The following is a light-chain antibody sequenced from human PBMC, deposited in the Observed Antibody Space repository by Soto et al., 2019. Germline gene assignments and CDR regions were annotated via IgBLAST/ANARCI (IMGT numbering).Light chain of an antibody. CDR3: QQAASFPIT. Sequence: DIQMTQSPSSVSASVGDRVTITCRASQGVSTWLAWYQQKPGKARNLLIYTASSLQSGVPSRFSGSGSGTDFTLTINGLQPEDFATYYCQQAASFPITFGQGTRLEIK. J-gene: IGKJ5*01. V-gene: IGKV1-12*01. CDR1: QGVSTW. CDR2: TAS.